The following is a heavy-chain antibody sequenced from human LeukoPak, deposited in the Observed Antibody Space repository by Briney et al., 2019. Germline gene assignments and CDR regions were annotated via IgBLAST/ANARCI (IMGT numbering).Heavy chain of an antibody. Sequence: SETLSLTCTVSGGSISSYYWSWIRQPPGKGLEWIGYIYYSGSTNYNPSLKSRVTISVDTSKNQFSLKLCSVTAADTAVYYCATTYYDFWSGPREDYYGMDVWGQGTTVTVSS. CDR1: GGSISSYY. V-gene: IGHV4-59*01. J-gene: IGHJ6*02. D-gene: IGHD3-3*01. CDR3: ATTYYDFWSGPREDYYGMDV. CDR2: IYYSGST.